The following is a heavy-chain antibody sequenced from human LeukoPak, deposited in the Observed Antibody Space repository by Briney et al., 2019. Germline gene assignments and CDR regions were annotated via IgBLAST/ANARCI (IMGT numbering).Heavy chain of an antibody. CDR1: GYSFTSYW. CDR3: ARYGDWTYYYGMDV. CDR2: IDPSDSYT. J-gene: IGHJ6*04. V-gene: IGHV5-10-1*01. Sequence: GESLKISCKGAGYSFTSYWISWVRQMPGKGLEWMGRIDPSDSYTNYSPSFQGHVTISADKSISTAYLQWSSLKASDTAMYYCARYGDWTYYYGMDVWGKGTTVTVSS. D-gene: IGHD4-17*01.